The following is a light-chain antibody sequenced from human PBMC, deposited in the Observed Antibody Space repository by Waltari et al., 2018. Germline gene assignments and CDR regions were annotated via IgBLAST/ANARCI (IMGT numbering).Light chain of an antibody. CDR1: SGHSTNV. V-gene: IGLV4-69*01. CDR3: QTGGHGTWV. J-gene: IGLJ3*02. Sequence: SLGASVKLTCTLSSGHSTNVIAWLQQRPGKGPRFVMKVNSDGSHSKGDEIPDRFSGSSSGAERYLTISSLQSEDEADYYCQTGGHGTWVFGGGTKLTVL. CDR2: VNSDGSH.